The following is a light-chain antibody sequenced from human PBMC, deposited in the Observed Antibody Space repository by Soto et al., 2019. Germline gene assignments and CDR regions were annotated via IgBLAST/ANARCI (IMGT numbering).Light chain of an antibody. CDR2: DAS. CDR3: QQYGSSSYT. CDR1: QSVSSSY. Sequence: EIVLTQSPGTLSLSPGERATLSCRASQSVSSSYLAWYQQKPGQATRLLIYDASSMDTGIPDRFSGSGSATDYTLTISRLEPAEFAVYYWQQYGSSSYTFGQGAKLEIK. V-gene: IGKV3-20*01. J-gene: IGKJ2*01.